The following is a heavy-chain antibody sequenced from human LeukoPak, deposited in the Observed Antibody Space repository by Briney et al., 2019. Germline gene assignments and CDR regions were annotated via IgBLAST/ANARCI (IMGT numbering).Heavy chain of an antibody. J-gene: IGHJ4*02. Sequence: GSLRLSCAASGFTFDDYTMHWVRQAPGKTLEWVSLINWHGTTYYADSVQGRFTISRDNSKNSLYLQMDTLRTEDTAFYYCVKDLTYESSGSVFDFWGQGTLVTVSS. V-gene: IGHV3-43*01. CDR1: GFTFDDYT. D-gene: IGHD3-22*01. CDR3: VKDLTYESSGSVFDF. CDR2: INWHGTT.